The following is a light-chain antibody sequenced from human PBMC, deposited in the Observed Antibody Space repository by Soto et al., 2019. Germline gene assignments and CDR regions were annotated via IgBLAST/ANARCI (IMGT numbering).Light chain of an antibody. CDR1: QDISNF. CDR3: QQYNSYSMYT. CDR2: AAS. Sequence: DIQLTQSPSFLSASVGDRVTITCRASQDISNFLAWYQQKPGKAPKLLIYAASTLQSGVPSRFSGSGSGREFTLTISSLQPEDFATYYCQQYNSYSMYTFGQGTRLEIK. V-gene: IGKV1-9*01. J-gene: IGKJ5*01.